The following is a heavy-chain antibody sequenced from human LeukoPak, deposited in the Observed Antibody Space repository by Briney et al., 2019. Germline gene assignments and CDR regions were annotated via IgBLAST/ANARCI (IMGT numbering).Heavy chain of an antibody. CDR1: GFTFSSHW. J-gene: IGHJ4*02. CDR3: ARTKEMATISYFDS. V-gene: IGHV3-7*01. CDR2: IKKDGSEK. D-gene: IGHD5-24*01. Sequence: PGGSLRLSCAASGFTFSSHWMSWVRQARGKGLEWVANIKKDGSEKYYVDSVKGRFTISRDNAKTSLYLQMNSLRAEDTAVYHCARTKEMATISYFDSWGQGTLVTVSS.